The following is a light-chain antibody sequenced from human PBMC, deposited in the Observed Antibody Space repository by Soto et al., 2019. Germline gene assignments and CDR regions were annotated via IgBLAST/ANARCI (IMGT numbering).Light chain of an antibody. CDR3: QQYYSYPFT. CDR2: AAS. Sequence: AIRMTQSPSSFSASTGDRVTITCRASQGISSYLAWYQQKPGKAPKLLIYAASTLQSGVPSSFSGSGSGTDFTLTISCLQSEDFATYYCQQYYSYPFTCGPGTKVDIK. CDR1: QGISSY. V-gene: IGKV1-8*01. J-gene: IGKJ3*01.